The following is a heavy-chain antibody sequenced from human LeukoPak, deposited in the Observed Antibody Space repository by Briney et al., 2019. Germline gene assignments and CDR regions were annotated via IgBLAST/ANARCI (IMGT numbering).Heavy chain of an antibody. CDR3: ARRGGSGRAFDY. D-gene: IGHD1-26*01. CDR2: IYYTGST. J-gene: IGHJ4*02. V-gene: IGHV4-39*01. Sequence: SETLSLTCSVSGASISGGTYYWGWIRQPPGKGVEWIGSIYYTGSTYDNPSLKSRVTISVDTSKNQFSLKLSSVTAADTAVYYCARRGGSGRAFDYWGQGTLVTVSS. CDR1: GASISGGTYY.